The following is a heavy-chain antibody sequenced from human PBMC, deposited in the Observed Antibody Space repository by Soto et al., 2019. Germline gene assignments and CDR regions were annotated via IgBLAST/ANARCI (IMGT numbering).Heavy chain of an antibody. CDR2: IYYSGST. V-gene: IGHV4-30-4*01. J-gene: IGHJ4*02. D-gene: IGHD1-26*01. CDR3: ARSIVGATGGFIAFDY. CDR1: GGSISSGDYY. Sequence: SETLSLTCTVSGGSISSGDYYWSWIRQPPGKGLEWIGYIYYSGSTYYNPSLKSRVTISVDTSKNQFSLKLSSVTAADTAVYYCARSIVGATGGFIAFDYWGQGTLVTVSS.